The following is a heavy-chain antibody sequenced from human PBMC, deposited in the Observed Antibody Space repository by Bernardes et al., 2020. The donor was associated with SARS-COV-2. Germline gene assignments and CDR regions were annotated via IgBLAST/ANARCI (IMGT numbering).Heavy chain of an antibody. CDR3: ARGYCRGGSCYAGRWFDP. J-gene: IGHJ5*02. Sequence: SETLSLTCNVSGGSINSGGYYWSWIRQHPVKGLEWIGYIYYTGSTYYNPSLKSRLTISLDTSTTQFSLTLSSVTAADTAVYYCARGYCRGGSCYAGRWFDPWGQGILVTVSS. CDR2: IYYTGST. D-gene: IGHD2-15*01. V-gene: IGHV4-31*03. CDR1: GGSINSGGYY.